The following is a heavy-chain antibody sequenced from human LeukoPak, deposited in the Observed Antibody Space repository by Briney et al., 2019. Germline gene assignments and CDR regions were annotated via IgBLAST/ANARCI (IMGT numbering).Heavy chain of an antibody. CDR3: ARDRDYYGSGSYYSY. CDR2: ISSSSSYI. V-gene: IGHV3-21*01. CDR1: GFTFSSYS. J-gene: IGHJ4*02. Sequence: PGGSLRLSCAASGFTFSSYSMNWVRQAPGKGLEWVSSISSSSSYIYYADSVKGRFTISRDNAKNSLYLQMNSLRAEDTAVYYCARDRDYYGSGSYYSYWGQGTLVTVSS. D-gene: IGHD3-10*01.